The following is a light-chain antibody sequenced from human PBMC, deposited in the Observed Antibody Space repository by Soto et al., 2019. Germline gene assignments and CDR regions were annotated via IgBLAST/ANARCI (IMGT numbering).Light chain of an antibody. CDR1: SSDVGGYDF. CDR3: SSYTSSSTRV. J-gene: IGLJ1*01. V-gene: IGLV2-14*03. Sequence: QSALTQPASVSGSPGQSITISCTGTSSDVGGYDFVSWYQQHPDKAPKLMIYEVSNRPSGVSNRFSGSKSVNTATLTISGLQAEDEADYYCSSYTSSSTRVFGTGTKVTVL. CDR2: EVS.